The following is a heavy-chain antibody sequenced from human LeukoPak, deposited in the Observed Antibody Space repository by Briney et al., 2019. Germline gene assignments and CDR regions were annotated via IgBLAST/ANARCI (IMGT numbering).Heavy chain of an antibody. CDR1: GLTFSRYS. CDR2: ISSGSSYI. CDR3: AGSDTIGYSPREWDYWYFDL. D-gene: IGHD3-22*01. V-gene: IGHV3-21*01. J-gene: IGHJ2*01. Sequence: PGGSLRLSCAASGLTFSRYSMNWVRQAPGEGLGWVSSISSGSSYIYYADSVKGRFTISRENAKNSLYLQMNSLRVEDTAVYYCAGSDTIGYSPREWDYWYFDLWGRGTLVTVSS.